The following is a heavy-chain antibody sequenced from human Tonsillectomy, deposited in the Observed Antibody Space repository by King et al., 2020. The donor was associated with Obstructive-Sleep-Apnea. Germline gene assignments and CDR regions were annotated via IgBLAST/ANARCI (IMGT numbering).Heavy chain of an antibody. Sequence: QLQESGPGLVEPSETLSLTCTVSGGSISSFFWSWFRQTPGKGLEYIGHVFYTGVTDHNPSLKSRVTLSVDTPKNQFSLNLMSVTAAATAVYFCARSLAAAGVFDSWGQGTLVSVSS. CDR3: ARSLAAAGVFDS. D-gene: IGHD6-13*01. J-gene: IGHJ4*02. CDR1: GGSISSFF. CDR2: VFYTGVT. V-gene: IGHV4-59*08.